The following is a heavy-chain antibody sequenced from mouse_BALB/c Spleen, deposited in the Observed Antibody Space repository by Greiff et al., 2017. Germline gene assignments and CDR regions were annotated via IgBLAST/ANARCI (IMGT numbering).Heavy chain of an antibody. V-gene: IGHV3-2*02. CDR3: AYGFHGFDY. CDR2: ISYSGST. CDR1: GYSITSDYA. J-gene: IGHJ2*01. Sequence: VQLKESGPGLVKPSQSLSLTCTVTGYSITSDYAWNWIRQFPGNKLEWMGYISYSGSTSYNPSLKSRISITRDTSKNQFFLQLNSVTTEDTATYYCAYGFHGFDYWGQGTTLTVSS. D-gene: IGHD2-2*01.